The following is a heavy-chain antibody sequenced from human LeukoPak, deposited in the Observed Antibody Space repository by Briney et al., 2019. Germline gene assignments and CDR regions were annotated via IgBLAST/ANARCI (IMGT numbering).Heavy chain of an antibody. V-gene: IGHV1-18*01. Sequence: ASVKVSCKASGYTFTSYGISWVRQAPGQGLEWMGWISAYNGNTNYAQRLQGRVTMTTDTSTSTVYMELRSLTSDDTAVYYCAGDGEGGSGTYGVYWGRGTLVAVSS. CDR3: AGDGEGGSGTYGVY. CDR1: GYTFTSYG. D-gene: IGHD3-10*01. CDR2: ISAYNGNT. J-gene: IGHJ4*02.